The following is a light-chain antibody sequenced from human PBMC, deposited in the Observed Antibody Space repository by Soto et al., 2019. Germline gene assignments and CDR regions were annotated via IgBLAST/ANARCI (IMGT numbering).Light chain of an antibody. J-gene: IGKJ4*01. CDR1: QSVSSY. CDR3: QQRSTWPLT. CDR2: DAS. Sequence: EIVLTQSPATLSFFPGERATFSCRASQSVSSYLVWYQQKRGQAPRLLIYDASNRATGIPARFSGSGSGTDFTLTISSLEPEDFAVYYCQQRSTWPLTFGGGTKVEIK. V-gene: IGKV3-11*01.